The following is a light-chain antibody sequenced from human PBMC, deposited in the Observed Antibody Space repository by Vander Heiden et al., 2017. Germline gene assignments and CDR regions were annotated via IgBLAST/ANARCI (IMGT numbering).Light chain of an antibody. V-gene: IGKV1-5*01. Sequence: DTQVTQSPSSLSASVGDRVTITCRASQSISSWLAWYQQKPGKAPKLLIYDASSLESGVQSRFSGSGSGTEFTLTIRGLQHDDFATYYCQEYNSYSTFGQGTKVEIK. CDR2: DAS. J-gene: IGKJ1*01. CDR1: QSISSW. CDR3: QEYNSYST.